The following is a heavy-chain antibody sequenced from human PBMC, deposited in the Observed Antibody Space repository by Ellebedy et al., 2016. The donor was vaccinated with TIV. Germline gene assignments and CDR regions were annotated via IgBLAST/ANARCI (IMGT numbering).Heavy chain of an antibody. J-gene: IGHJ4*02. Sequence: MPSETLSLTCAVYGGSFSGYYWSWVRQPPGKGLEWVGEVKHSGSTNYNPSLKSRRTISVDTSKNKFSLTLSSVTAADTAVYYCARGLYYYYSSGSGMYYFDYWGQGTMVTVSS. V-gene: IGHV4-34*01. CDR2: VKHSGST. CDR3: ARGLYYYYSSGSGMYYFDY. D-gene: IGHD3-22*01. CDR1: GGSFSGYY.